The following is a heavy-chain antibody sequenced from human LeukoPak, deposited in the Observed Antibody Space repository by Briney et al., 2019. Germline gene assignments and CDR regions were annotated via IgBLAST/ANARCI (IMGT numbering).Heavy chain of an antibody. Sequence: GGSLRLSCAASGFTVSSNYMSWVRQAPGKGLEWVASINPDGNKKYSADSVKGRFTISRDNAENSPYLQMNSLRVEDTAFYYCARDLAYSRLDYWDQGMLVTVSS. D-gene: IGHD5-18*01. CDR1: GFTVSSNY. J-gene: IGHJ4*02. V-gene: IGHV3-7*01. CDR3: ARDLAYSRLDY. CDR2: INPDGNKK.